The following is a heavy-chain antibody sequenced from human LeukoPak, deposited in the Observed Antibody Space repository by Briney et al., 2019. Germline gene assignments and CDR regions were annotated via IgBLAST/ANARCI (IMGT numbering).Heavy chain of an antibody. Sequence: ASVKVSCKASGYTFTGYYMHWVRQAPGQGLEWMGWINPNSGGTNYAQKFQGRVTMTRDTSISTAYMEPSRLRSDDTAVYYCARESYSSSWNWFDPWGQGTLVTVSS. J-gene: IGHJ5*02. CDR2: INPNSGGT. D-gene: IGHD6-13*01. V-gene: IGHV1-2*02. CDR1: GYTFTGYY. CDR3: ARESYSSSWNWFDP.